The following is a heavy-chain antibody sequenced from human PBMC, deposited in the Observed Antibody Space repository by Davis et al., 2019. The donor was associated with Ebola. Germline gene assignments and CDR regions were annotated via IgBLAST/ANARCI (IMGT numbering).Heavy chain of an antibody. V-gene: IGHV1-69*04. CDR2: IIPILGTA. CDR3: ARDSVKGMAVAGHYYGMDV. CDR1: GGTFSSYA. J-gene: IGHJ6*02. Sequence: SVKVSCKASGGTFSSYAISWVRQAPGQGLEWMGRIIPILGTANYAQKFQGRVTITADKSTSTAYMELSSLRSEDTAVYYCARDSVKGMAVAGHYYGMDVWGQGTTVTVSS. D-gene: IGHD6-19*01.